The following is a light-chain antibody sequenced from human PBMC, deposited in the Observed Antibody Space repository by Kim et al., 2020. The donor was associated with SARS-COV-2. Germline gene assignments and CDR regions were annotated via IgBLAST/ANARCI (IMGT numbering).Light chain of an antibody. J-gene: IGKJ2*01. CDR3: QQYDNY. CDR1: QSNSMW. V-gene: IGKV1-5*03. Sequence: LVASGGGRVIITCRASQSNSMWLAWYQQKPGKAPKLLISKASSLQSGVPSRFSGSGSGTQFTLTISSLQPDDFGTYYCQQYDNYFGQGTKLEI. CDR2: KAS.